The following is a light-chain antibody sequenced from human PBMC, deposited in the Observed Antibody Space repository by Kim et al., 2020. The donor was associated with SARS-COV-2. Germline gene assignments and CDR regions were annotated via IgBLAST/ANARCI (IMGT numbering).Light chain of an antibody. CDR1: QGISKS. CDR2: DAS. V-gene: IGKV1-27*01. CDR3: QKYNSAPWT. Sequence: ASVGDRETITGRTSQGISKSLAWYQQKPGKGPKVLIYDASTLQSGVPSRFSGSGSETDFTLTISSLQPEDVATYYCQKYNSAPWTLGQGTKVDIK. J-gene: IGKJ1*01.